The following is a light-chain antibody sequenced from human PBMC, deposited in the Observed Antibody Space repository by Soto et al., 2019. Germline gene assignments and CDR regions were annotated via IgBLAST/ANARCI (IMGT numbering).Light chain of an antibody. CDR3: QQRSNWST. J-gene: IGKJ5*01. V-gene: IGKV3-15*01. Sequence: IGLTQSPATLSVSPGERATLPCRASQSVXSNLAWYQEKPCKATRALIYXASTRATGIPAMFSGSGYGTEFTITISSLQSEYVEVYYCQQRSNWSTFGQGTRLEI. CDR2: XAS. CDR1: QSVXSN.